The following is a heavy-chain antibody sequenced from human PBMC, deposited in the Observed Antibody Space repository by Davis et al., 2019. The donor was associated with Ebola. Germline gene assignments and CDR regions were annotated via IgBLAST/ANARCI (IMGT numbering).Heavy chain of an antibody. D-gene: IGHD4-17*01. V-gene: IGHV3-73*01. CDR1: GFTFSGSA. J-gene: IGHJ4*02. CDR3: TSTTVTTDY. CDR2: IRSKANSYAT. Sequence: GESLKISCAASGFTFSGSAMHWVRQASGKGLEWVGRIRSKANSYATVYAASVKGRFTISRDDSKNTAYLQMNSLKTEDTAVYYCTSTTVTTDYWGQGTLVTVSS.